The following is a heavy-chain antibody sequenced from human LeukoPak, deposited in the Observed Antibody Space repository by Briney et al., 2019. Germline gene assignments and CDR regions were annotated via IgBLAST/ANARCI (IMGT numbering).Heavy chain of an antibody. J-gene: IGHJ4*02. V-gene: IGHV4-34*01. CDR1: GGSFSGYY. CDR3: ARRVVVVSPTTTLYFDY. D-gene: IGHD3-22*01. Sequence: SETLSLTCAVYGGSFSGYYWSWIRQPPGKGLEWIGEINHSGSTNYNPSLKSRVTISVDTSKNQFSLKLSSVTAADTAVYYCARRVVVVSPTTTLYFDYWGQGTLVTVSS. CDR2: INHSGST.